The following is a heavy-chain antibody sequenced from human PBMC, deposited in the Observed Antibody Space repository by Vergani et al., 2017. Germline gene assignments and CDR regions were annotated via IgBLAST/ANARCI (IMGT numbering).Heavy chain of an antibody. J-gene: IGHJ4*02. CDR3: GRGSDNYN. Sequence: DVQLLQPGGDLVQPGGSLKLSCVASGFTFSTHAMSWVRQGHGQGLEWVSSIKNTGDSTHYADSVKGRFTISRDNSKNTLYLQMNSLRVEDTAVYYCGRGSDNYNWGQGTLVTVSS. CDR2: IKNTGDST. V-gene: IGHV3-23*01. D-gene: IGHD5-24*01. CDR1: GFTFSTHA.